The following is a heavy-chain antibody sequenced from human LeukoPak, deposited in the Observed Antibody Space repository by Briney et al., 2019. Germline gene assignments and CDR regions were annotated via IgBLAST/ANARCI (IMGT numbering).Heavy chain of an antibody. Sequence: SETLSLTCTVSGGSISSYYWSWIRQPPGKGLEWIGYIYYSGSTNYNPSLKSRVTISVDTSKNQFSLKLSSVTAADTAVYYCVSSIAAAEYFQHWGQGTLVTVSS. V-gene: IGHV4-59*01. CDR3: VSSIAAAEYFQH. D-gene: IGHD6-6*01. CDR2: IYYSGST. CDR1: GGSISSYY. J-gene: IGHJ1*01.